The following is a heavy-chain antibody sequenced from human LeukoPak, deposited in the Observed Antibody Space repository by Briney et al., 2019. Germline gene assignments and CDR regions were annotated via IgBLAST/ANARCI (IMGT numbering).Heavy chain of an antibody. J-gene: IGHJ6*03. V-gene: IGHV1-46*01. CDR1: GYTFTSYY. D-gene: IGHD3-10*01. Sequence: ASVKVSCKASGYTFTSYYMHWVRQAPGQGLEWMGIINPSGGSTSYAQKFQGRVTMTRDTSTSTVYMELNSLRSEDTAVYYCARDGSGSYLGYYYYYMDVWGKGTTVTISS. CDR3: ARDGSGSYLGYYYYYMDV. CDR2: INPSGGST.